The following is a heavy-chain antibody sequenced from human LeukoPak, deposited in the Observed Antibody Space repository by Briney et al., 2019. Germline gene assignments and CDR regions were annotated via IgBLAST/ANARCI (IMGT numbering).Heavy chain of an antibody. V-gene: IGHV1-69*04. D-gene: IGHD6-13*01. J-gene: IGHJ4*02. CDR1: GGTFSSYA. CDR2: IIPILGIA. Sequence: WASVKVSFKASGGTFSSYAISWVRQAPGQGLEWMGRIIPILGIANYAQKFQGRVTITADKSTSTAYMELSSLRSEDTAVYYCAAPPSIAAAGTFFDYWGQGTLVTVSS. CDR3: AAPPSIAAAGTFFDY.